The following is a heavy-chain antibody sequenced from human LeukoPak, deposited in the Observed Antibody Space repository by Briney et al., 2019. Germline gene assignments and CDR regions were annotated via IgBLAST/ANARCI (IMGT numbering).Heavy chain of an antibody. D-gene: IGHD3-10*01. CDR2: IYYSGST. J-gene: IGHJ5*02. V-gene: IGHV4-61*01. CDR1: GGSFSSGSYY. Sequence: SETLSLTCTVSGGSFSSGSYYWSWIRQPPGKGLEWIGYIYYSGSTNYNPSLKSRVTISVDTSKNQFSLKLSSVTAADTAVYYCAGMVRGVKMDPWGQGTLVTVSS. CDR3: AGMVRGVKMDP.